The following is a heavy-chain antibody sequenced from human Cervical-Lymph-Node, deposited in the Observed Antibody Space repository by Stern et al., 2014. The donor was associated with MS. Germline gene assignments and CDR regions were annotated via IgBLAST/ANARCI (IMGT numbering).Heavy chain of an antibody. CDR1: GGTFSSYA. J-gene: IGHJ6*02. CDR3: AVTTVTPTDYYGMDV. Sequence: EQLVESGAEVKKPGSSVKVSCKASGGTFSSYAISWVRQAPGQGLEWLGGIIPIFGTANYAQNFQGRVTITADESTSTAYMELSSLRSEDTAVYYCAVTTVTPTDYYGMDVWGQGTTVTVSS. CDR2: IIPIFGTA. D-gene: IGHD4-17*01. V-gene: IGHV1-69*01.